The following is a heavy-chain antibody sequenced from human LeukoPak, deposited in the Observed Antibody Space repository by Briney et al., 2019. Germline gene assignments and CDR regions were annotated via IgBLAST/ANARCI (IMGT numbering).Heavy chain of an antibody. J-gene: IGHJ5*02. CDR1: GGSFSGYY. CDR2: INHSGST. D-gene: IGHD3-3*01. V-gene: IGHV4-34*01. Sequence: SETLSLTCAVYGGSFSGYYWRWIRQPPGKGLEWIGEINHSGSTNYNPSLKSRVTISVDTSKNQFSLKLSSVTAADTAVYYCAKNDARNYDFWSGYYIGWFDPWGQGTLVTVSS. CDR3: AKNDARNYDFWSGYYIGWFDP.